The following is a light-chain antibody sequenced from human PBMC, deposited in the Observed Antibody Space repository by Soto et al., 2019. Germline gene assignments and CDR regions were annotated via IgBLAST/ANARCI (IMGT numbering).Light chain of an antibody. CDR1: QSISSY. Sequence: DIQMTQSPSSLSASVGDRVTITCRASQSISSYLNWYQQKPGKAPKLLIYAASSLQSGVPSRFSGSGSGTDFTLTIRSLQPEDFATYYCQQSYSNPWTFGQGNQVEIK. CDR3: QQSYSNPWT. J-gene: IGKJ1*01. V-gene: IGKV1-39*01. CDR2: AAS.